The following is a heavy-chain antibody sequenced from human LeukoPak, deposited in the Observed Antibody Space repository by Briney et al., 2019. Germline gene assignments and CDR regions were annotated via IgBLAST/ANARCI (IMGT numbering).Heavy chain of an antibody. CDR3: AKGGESSSWLFDY. V-gene: IGHV3-23*01. CDR2: LSGSGLST. CDR1: GFTFSSYA. Sequence: GGSLKLSCAASGFTFSSYAMSWVRQAPGKGLQWVSALSGSGLSTYYADSVKGRFTISRDNSKNTLYLQMNSLRAEDTAVYYCAKGGESSSWLFDYWGQGTLVPVSS. J-gene: IGHJ4*02. D-gene: IGHD6-13*01.